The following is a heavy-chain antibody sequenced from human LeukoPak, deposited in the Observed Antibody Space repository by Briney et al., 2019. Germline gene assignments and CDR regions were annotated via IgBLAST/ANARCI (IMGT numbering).Heavy chain of an antibody. V-gene: IGHV3-21*01. CDR1: GFTFSSHG. D-gene: IGHD6-19*01. CDR3: ARPVAGTDSDAFDI. Sequence: TGGSLRLSCAASGFTFSSHGMNWVRQAPGKGLEWVSSISSSSSYIYYADSVKGRFTISRDNAKNSLYLQMNSLRAEDTAVYYCARPVAGTDSDAFDIWGQGTMVTVSS. J-gene: IGHJ3*02. CDR2: ISSSSSYI.